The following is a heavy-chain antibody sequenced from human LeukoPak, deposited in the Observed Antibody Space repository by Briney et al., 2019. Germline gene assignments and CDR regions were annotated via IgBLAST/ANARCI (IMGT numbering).Heavy chain of an antibody. CDR3: ARAITGTTAYYYYYYYMDV. V-gene: IGHV3-74*01. CDR1: GFTFSSYW. CDR2: INSDGSST. Sequence: PGGSLRLSCAASGFTFSSYWMHWVRQAPGKGLVWVSRINSDGSSTSYADSVKGRFTISRDNAKNTLYLQMNSLRAEDTAVYYCARAITGTTAYYYYYYYMDVWGKGTTVTVSS. J-gene: IGHJ6*03. D-gene: IGHD1-20*01.